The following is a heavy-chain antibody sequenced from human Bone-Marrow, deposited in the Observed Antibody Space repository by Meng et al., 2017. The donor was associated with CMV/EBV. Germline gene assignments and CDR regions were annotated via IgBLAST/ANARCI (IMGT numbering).Heavy chain of an antibody. V-gene: IGHV3-30*04. J-gene: IGHJ4*02. Sequence: GGSLRLSCAASGFTFSSYAMHWVRQAPGKGLEWVAVISYDGSNKYYADSVKGRFTISRDNSKNTLYLQMNSLRAEDTAVYYCASAIAVADYFAYWGQVTLVTGSS. CDR1: GFTFSSYA. CDR2: ISYDGSNK. CDR3: ASAIAVADYFAY. D-gene: IGHD6-19*01.